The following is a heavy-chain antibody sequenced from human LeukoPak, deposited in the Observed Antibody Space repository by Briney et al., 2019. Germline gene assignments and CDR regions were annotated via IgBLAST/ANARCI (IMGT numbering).Heavy chain of an antibody. CDR3: AITWLVNTANENWSDP. V-gene: IGHV4-39*07. D-gene: IGHD5-24*01. CDR1: GGSISSSSSY. CDR2: INHSGST. Sequence: SETLSLTCSVSGGSISSSSSYWGWIRQPPGKGLEWIGEINHSGSTNYNPSLKSRVTISVDTSKNQFSLKLSSVTAAGTAVYYCAITWLVNTANENWSDPWGQGTLVTVSS. J-gene: IGHJ5*02.